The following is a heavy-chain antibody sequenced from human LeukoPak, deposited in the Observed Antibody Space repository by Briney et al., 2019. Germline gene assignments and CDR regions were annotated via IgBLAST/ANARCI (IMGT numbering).Heavy chain of an antibody. D-gene: IGHD3-10*01. CDR1: GGSINNYY. V-gene: IGHV4-59*01. J-gene: IGHJ5*02. CDR2: IYYSGST. CDR3: ARGPVLLWPRGWFDP. Sequence: SETLSLTCTVSGGSINNYYWSWIRQPPGKGLEWIGYIYYSGSTNYNPSLKSRVTISVDTSKNQFSLKLSSVTAADTAVYYCARGPVLLWPRGWFDPWGQGTLVTVSS.